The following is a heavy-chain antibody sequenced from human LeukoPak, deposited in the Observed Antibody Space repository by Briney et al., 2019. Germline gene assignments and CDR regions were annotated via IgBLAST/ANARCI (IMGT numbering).Heavy chain of an antibody. V-gene: IGHV1-2*02. D-gene: IGHD6-19*01. CDR2: INPNSGDT. CDR1: GYPFVAYY. J-gene: IGHJ4*02. Sequence: GASVTVSCKASGYPFVAYYMHWVRQAPGQGLEWMGWINPNSGDTHYAQKFQGRVTMTRDTSISTAYMELSRLRSDDTAVYYCARTSVAATPWLYWGQGTLVTVSS. CDR3: ARTSVAATPWLY.